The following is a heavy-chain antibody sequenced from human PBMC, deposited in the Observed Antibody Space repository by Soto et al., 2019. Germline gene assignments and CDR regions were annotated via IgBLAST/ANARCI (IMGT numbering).Heavy chain of an antibody. CDR1: GFSFSSSD. Sequence: EVQLVESGGGLVQPGGSLRLSCAASGFSFSSSDIQWVRQAAGKGLEWVSAIGTAGDTHYSGSVKGRFTISRENAKDSSYLQMNSLRVEDTAVYYCARDPSGWGLDVWGQGTTVTISS. J-gene: IGHJ6*02. CDR2: IGTAGDT. D-gene: IGHD2-15*01. V-gene: IGHV3-13*01. CDR3: ARDPSGWGLDV.